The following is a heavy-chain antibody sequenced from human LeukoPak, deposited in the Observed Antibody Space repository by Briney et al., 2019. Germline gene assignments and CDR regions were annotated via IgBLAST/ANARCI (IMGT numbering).Heavy chain of an antibody. D-gene: IGHD2-15*01. J-gene: IGHJ4*02. CDR2: IKQDESEK. Sequence: GSLRLSCAASGFTFSSYAMSWVRQAPGKGLEWVANIKQDESEKYYVDSEKGRFTISRDNAKNSLYLQMNSLRAEDTAVYYCASEVCIGGSCYPDYFDYWGQGTLVTVSS. V-gene: IGHV3-7*03. CDR3: ASEVCIGGSCYPDYFDY. CDR1: GFTFSSYA.